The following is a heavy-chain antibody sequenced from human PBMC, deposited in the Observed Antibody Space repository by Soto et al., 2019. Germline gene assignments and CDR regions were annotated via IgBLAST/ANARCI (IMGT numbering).Heavy chain of an antibody. CDR2: IYHSGST. V-gene: IGHV4-30-2*01. CDR1: GGSISSGGYS. J-gene: IGHJ4*02. Sequence: PSETLSLTCAVSGGSISSGGYSWSWIRQPPGKGLEWIGYIYHSGSTYYNPSLKSRVTISVDRSKNQFSLKLSSVTAADTAVYYCARGHYCSGGSCYSEYYFDYWGQGTLVTVSS. CDR3: ARGHYCSGGSCYSEYYFDY. D-gene: IGHD2-15*01.